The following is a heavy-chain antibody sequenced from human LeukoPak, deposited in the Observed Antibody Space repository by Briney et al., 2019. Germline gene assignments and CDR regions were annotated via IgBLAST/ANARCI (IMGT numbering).Heavy chain of an antibody. CDR1: GYSISSGYY. J-gene: IGHJ6*03. Sequence: SETLSLTCTVSGYSISSGYYGGWIRQPPGKGLEGIGIIYHSGSTYYNPSLKSQVTMSVDTSKNQFSLKLSSVTAADTAVYYCARDLRMVRGVTYPYYVDVWGKGTTVTISS. D-gene: IGHD3-10*01. CDR2: IYHSGST. V-gene: IGHV4-38-2*02. CDR3: ARDLRMVRGVTYPYYVDV.